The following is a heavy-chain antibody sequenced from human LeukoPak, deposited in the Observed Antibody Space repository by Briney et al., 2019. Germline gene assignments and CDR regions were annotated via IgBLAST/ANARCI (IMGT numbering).Heavy chain of an antibody. CDR2: ISGSGGST. CDR3: AKVLAPTYYYGSGSYRMPYYYYGMDV. J-gene: IGHJ6*02. D-gene: IGHD3-10*01. Sequence: GGSLRLSCAASGFTFGSYAMSWVRQAPGKGLEWVSAISGSGGSTYYADSVKGRFTISRDNSKNTLYLQMNSLRAEDTAVYYCAKVLAPTYYYGSGSYRMPYYYYGMDVWGQGTTVTVSS. V-gene: IGHV3-23*01. CDR1: GFTFGSYA.